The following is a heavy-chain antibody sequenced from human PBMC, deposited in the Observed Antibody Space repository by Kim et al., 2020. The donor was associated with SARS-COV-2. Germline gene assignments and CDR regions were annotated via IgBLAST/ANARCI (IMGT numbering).Heavy chain of an antibody. Sequence: GGYLRLSCAASGFTFSNAWMSWVRQAPGKGLEWVGRIKSKTDGGTTDYGAPVKGRFTISRDDSKNTLYLQMNSLKTDDTAVYYCTTGGGYPPPFDYWGQGTLVTVSS. CDR2: IKSKTDGGTT. D-gene: IGHD5-12*01. CDR1: GFTFSNAW. J-gene: IGHJ4*02. V-gene: IGHV3-15*01. CDR3: TTGGGYPPPFDY.